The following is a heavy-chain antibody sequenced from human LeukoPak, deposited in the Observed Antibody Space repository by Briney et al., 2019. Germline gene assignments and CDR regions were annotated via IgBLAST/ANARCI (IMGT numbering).Heavy chain of an antibody. J-gene: IGHJ2*01. CDR3: AAGYFKETWYFDL. CDR1: GFTFTSSA. CDR2: IVVGSGNT. V-gene: IGHV1-58*02. D-gene: IGHD3-9*01. Sequence: ASVKVSCKASGFTFTSSAMQWVRQARGQRLEWIGWIVVGSGNTNYAQKFQERVTITRDMSTSTAYMELSSLRSEDTAVYYCAAGYFKETWYFDLWGRGTLVTVSS.